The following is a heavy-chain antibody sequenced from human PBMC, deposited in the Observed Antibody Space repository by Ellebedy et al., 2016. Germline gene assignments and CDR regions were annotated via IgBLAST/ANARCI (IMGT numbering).Heavy chain of an antibody. J-gene: IGHJ4*02. CDR1: GISVSSGGYS. CDR2: IYYSGST. D-gene: IGHD1-26*01. CDR3: ARGGGTFDY. V-gene: IGHV4-61*08. Sequence: SETLSLTXVVSGISVSSGGYSWSWIRQPPGKGLEWIGYIYYSGSTNYNPSLKSRVSISVDTSKNQFSLKLNSVTAADTAMYYCARGGGTFDYWGQGTPVTVSS.